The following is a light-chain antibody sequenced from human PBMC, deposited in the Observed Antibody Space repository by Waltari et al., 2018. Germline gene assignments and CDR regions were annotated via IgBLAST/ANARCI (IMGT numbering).Light chain of an antibody. CDR3: SSYSVSSTLVV. V-gene: IGLV2-14*01. CDR2: EVI. J-gene: IGLJ2*01. CDR1: SSDVGGFNF. Sequence: QSALTQPASVSGSLGQSITISCTGSSSDVGGFNFVSWYQQHPGKAPKLIILEVINRPAWVSPRFSGSKSGNTASLTISGLQAEDEADYYCSSYSVSSTLVVFGGGTKLTVL.